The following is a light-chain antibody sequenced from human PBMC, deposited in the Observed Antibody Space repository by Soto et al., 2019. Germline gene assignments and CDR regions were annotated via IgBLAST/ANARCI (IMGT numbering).Light chain of an antibody. Sequence: IVMTQSPATLSVSPGERATLSCRASQSVSSDLAWYQQKPGQAPRLLIYEASIRATGIAARFSGSGSGTEFTLTISSLQSEDSAVYWCQKYNSWPFTFGPGTKVEFK. V-gene: IGKV3-15*01. CDR3: QKYNSWPFT. CDR1: QSVSSD. CDR2: EAS. J-gene: IGKJ3*01.